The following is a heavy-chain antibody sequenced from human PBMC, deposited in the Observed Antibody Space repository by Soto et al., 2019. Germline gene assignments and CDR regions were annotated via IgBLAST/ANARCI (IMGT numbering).Heavy chain of an antibody. CDR3: AGQLLYYYGMDV. Sequence: WETLTLTCTVSGGSISSSSYYWGWIRQAPGKGLEWIGSIYYSGSTYYNPSLKSRVTISVDTSKNQFSLKLSSVTAADTAVYYCAGQLLYYYGMDVWGQGTTVTVSS. J-gene: IGHJ6*02. CDR2: IYYSGST. V-gene: IGHV4-39*01. CDR1: GGSISSSSYY.